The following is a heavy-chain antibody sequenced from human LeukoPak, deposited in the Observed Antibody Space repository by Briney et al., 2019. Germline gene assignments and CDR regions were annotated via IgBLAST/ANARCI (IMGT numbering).Heavy chain of an antibody. CDR2: IYYSGST. CDR1: GGSISSSSFC. J-gene: IGHJ5*02. D-gene: IGHD3-10*01. V-gene: IGHV4-39*01. CDR3: ARHFFYGSGSYYSGWFDP. Sequence: SETLSLTCTVSGGSISSSSFCWGWIRQPPGKGQEWIGSIYYSGSTYYNPSLKSRVTISVDTSKNQFSLKLSSVTAADTAVYYCARHFFYGSGSYYSGWFDPWGQGTLVTVSS.